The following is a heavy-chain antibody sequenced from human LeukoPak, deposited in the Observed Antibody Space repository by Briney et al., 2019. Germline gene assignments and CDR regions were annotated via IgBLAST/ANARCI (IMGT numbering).Heavy chain of an antibody. CDR1: GGSITSSSYY. CDR2: IYYSGTT. Sequence: SETLSLTCIVSGGSITSSSYYGGWIRQPPGKALEWIGSIYYSGTTYYNPSLKSRVTISVDTSKKQLSLQLSSVTAADTAVYYCARLPYYYGSGRYGGIDYWGQGTLVTVSS. V-gene: IGHV4-39*01. J-gene: IGHJ4*02. CDR3: ARLPYYYGSGRYGGIDY. D-gene: IGHD3-10*01.